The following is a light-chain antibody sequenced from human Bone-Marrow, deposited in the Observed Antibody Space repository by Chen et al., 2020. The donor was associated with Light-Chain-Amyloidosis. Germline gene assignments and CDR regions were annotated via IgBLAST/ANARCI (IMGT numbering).Light chain of an antibody. J-gene: IGKJ5*01. Sequence: DIVMTQSPLSLPVTPGEPASISCRSSQSLLYSNGYNYLDWYLQKPGQSPQLLIYLGSNRASGVPYRFSGSGSGTDFTLKISRVEAEDVGVYYCMQALQTPITFGQGTRLDIK. V-gene: IGKV2-28*01. CDR1: QSLLYSNGYNY. CDR3: MQALQTPIT. CDR2: LGS.